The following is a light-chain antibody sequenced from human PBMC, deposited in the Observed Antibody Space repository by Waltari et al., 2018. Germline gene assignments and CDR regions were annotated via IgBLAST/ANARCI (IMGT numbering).Light chain of an antibody. CDR2: WAS. J-gene: IGKJ1*01. Sequence: VMTQSPDSLTVSPGERATINCRSSQSVSDHVNNKNYLAWYRQKPGQPPKLLISWASTREFGVPDRLSGSGSGTEFTLTISSLQPEDVAVYYCQQYYNTPPTFGQGTKVEIK. V-gene: IGKV4-1*01. CDR1: QSVSDHVNNKNY. CDR3: QQYYNTPPT.